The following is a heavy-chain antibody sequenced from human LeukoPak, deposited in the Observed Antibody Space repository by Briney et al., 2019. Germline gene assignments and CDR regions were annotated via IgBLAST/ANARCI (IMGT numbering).Heavy chain of an antibody. CDR3: AEVAAARNWFDP. CDR2: IIPILGIA. CDR1: GGTFSSYA. V-gene: IGHV1-69*04. Sequence: ASVKVSCKASGGTFSSYAISWVRQAPGQGLEWMGRIIPILGIANYAQKFQGRVTITADKSTSTAYMELSSLRSEDTAVYYCAEVAAARNWFDPWGQGTLVTVSS. J-gene: IGHJ5*02. D-gene: IGHD6-13*01.